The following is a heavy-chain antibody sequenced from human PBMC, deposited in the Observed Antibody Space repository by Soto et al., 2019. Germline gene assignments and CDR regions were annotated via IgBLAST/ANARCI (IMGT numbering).Heavy chain of an antibody. J-gene: IGHJ4*02. CDR2: INAGNGDT. D-gene: IGHD5-12*01. V-gene: IGHV1-3*01. Sequence: QVQLVQSGAEMKKPGASVKLSCKASGITYNTYAIHWVRQAPGQGLEWMGWINAGNGDTRYSQNLQGRVTLTRDTYASTVYMDMDSLKSEDTGVYYCARAISGYVTWGQGTLVTVSS. CDR1: GITYNTYA. CDR3: ARAISGYVT.